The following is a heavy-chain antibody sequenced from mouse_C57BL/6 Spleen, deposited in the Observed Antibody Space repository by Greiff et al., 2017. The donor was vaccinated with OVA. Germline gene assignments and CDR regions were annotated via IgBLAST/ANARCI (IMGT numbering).Heavy chain of an antibody. CDR2: ISDDGSN. CDR1: GYSITSGYY. Sequence: EVKLEESGPGLVKPSPSLSLTCSVTGYSITSGYYWNWIRQFPGNKLEWMGYISDDGSNNYNPTLKNRISITRDTSKNQVFLKLKSVTTEDTATYYCASGDYDFWFAYWGQGTLVTVSA. D-gene: IGHD2-4*01. J-gene: IGHJ3*01. CDR3: ASGDYDFWFAY. V-gene: IGHV3-6*01.